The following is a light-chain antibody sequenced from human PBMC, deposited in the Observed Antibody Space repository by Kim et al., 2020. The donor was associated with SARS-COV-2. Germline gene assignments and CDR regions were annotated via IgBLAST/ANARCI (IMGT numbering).Light chain of an antibody. CDR3: QSADGSGTYV. Sequence: VSPGQTARITCSGDALPEKPTYWYQQKSGQAPLLLIYKDSERPSGIPGRFSGSSSGTTVTLTISGVQAEDDADYYCQSADGSGTYVFGTGTKVTVL. V-gene: IGLV3-25*03. CDR1: ALPEKP. J-gene: IGLJ1*01. CDR2: KDS.